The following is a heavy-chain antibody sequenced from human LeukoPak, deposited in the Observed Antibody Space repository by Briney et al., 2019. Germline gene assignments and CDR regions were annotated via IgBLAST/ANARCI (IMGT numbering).Heavy chain of an antibody. CDR1: GFTFSNYA. CDR3: AREGVMGSGNWFDP. V-gene: IGHV3-30-3*01. D-gene: IGHD3-16*01. CDR2: ISYDGSIK. J-gene: IGHJ5*02. Sequence: GGSLRLSCAASGFTFSNYAMHWIRRAPGKGLEWVAVISYDGSIKYYADSLKGRFTISRDNAKNTLYLQMNSLRAEDAAVYYCAREGVMGSGNWFDPWGQGTLVTVSS.